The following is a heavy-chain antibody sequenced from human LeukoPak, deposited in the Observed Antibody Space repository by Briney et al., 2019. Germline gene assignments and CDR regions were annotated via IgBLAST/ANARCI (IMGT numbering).Heavy chain of an antibody. CDR2: IYYSGTT. J-gene: IGHJ3*02. D-gene: IGHD2-15*01. Sequence: SETLSLTCTVSGGSISSDGYYWTWIRQHPGKGLEWIGYIYYSGTTYYNPSLESRVTLSVDTSKNQFSLRLSSVTAADTAVYYCARYRDSGGRLAFDIWGQGTMATVSS. CDR3: ARYRDSGGRLAFDI. V-gene: IGHV4-31*03. CDR1: GGSISSDGYY.